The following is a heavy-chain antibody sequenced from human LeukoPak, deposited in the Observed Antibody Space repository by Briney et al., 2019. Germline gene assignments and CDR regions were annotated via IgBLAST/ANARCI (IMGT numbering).Heavy chain of an antibody. CDR3: AGAPNQHYFDY. CDR2: IYYTGTT. CDR1: SGSITSYY. J-gene: IGHJ4*02. Sequence: RPSETLPLTCTVSSGSITSYYWSWIRQPPGKGLEYIGHIYYTGTTDYNPSLKSRVIMSVGTSKSQFSLRLISVTASDTAVYFCAGAPNQHYFDYWGQGTLVAVSS. V-gene: IGHV4-59*01.